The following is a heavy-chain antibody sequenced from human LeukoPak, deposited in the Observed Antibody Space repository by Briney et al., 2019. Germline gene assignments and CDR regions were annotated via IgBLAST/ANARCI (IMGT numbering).Heavy chain of an antibody. CDR3: ARVAEASSQPLWD. D-gene: IGHD1-26*01. Sequence: SVKVSCKASGGTFSSYAISWVRQAPGQGLEWMGGIIPIFGTANYAQKFQGRVTITTDESTSTAYMELSSLRSEDTAVYYCARVAEASSQPLWDWGQGTLVTVSS. J-gene: IGHJ4*02. CDR2: IIPIFGTA. V-gene: IGHV1-69*05. CDR1: GGTFSSYA.